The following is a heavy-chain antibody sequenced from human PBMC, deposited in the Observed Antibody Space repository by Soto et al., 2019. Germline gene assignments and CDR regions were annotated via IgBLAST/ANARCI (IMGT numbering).Heavy chain of an antibody. Sequence: TLSLTCTVSGGSISRYYWSWIRQPPGKGLEWIGYIYYSGSTNYNPSLKSRVTISVDTSKNQFSLKLSSVTAADTAVYYCARDSITATGACWFDPWGQGTLVTVSS. D-gene: IGHD6-13*01. CDR1: GGSISRYY. CDR2: IYYSGST. CDR3: ARDSITATGACWFDP. V-gene: IGHV4-59*01. J-gene: IGHJ5*02.